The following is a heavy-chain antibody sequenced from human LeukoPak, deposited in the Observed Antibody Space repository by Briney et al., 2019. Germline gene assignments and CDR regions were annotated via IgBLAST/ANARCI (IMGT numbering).Heavy chain of an antibody. CDR1: GGSISSYY. V-gene: IGHV4-59*08. CDR2: IYYSGST. J-gene: IGHJ4*01. D-gene: IGHD2-15*01. Sequence: SETLSLTCTVSGGSISSYYWSWIRQPPGKGLEWIGYIYYSGSTNYNPSLKSRVTISVDTSKNQFSLKLSSATAADTAVYYCARRYCSGGSCYSSLDYWGQEAWSPSPQ. CDR3: ARRYCSGGSCYSSLDY.